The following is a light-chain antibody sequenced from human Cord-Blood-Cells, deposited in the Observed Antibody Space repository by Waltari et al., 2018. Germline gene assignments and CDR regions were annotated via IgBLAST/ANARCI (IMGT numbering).Light chain of an antibody. V-gene: IGKV1-12*01. CDR3: QQANSFPIT. CDR2: AAS. CDR1: QGISRW. J-gene: IGKJ5*01. Sequence: DIQMTQSPSSLSASVGDRVTITCRASQGISRWLAWYQQKPGKAPKLLIYAASRLQSGVPSRFGGSGSGTDFTLTISRLQPEDFATYYCQQANSFPITFGQGTRLEIK.